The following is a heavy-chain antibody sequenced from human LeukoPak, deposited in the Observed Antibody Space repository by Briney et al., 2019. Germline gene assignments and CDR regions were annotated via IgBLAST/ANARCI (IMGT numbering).Heavy chain of an antibody. Sequence: QSGGSLRLSCAASGFTFSNSPMSWVRQAPGKGLEWVSGISGGSTTFYADSVKGRFTVSRDNSQNTVYLQMNGLRVEDTAVYYCAKANWDDSGGYWGQGTLVTVSS. CDR1: GFTFSNSP. J-gene: IGHJ4*02. V-gene: IGHV3-23*01. D-gene: IGHD1-20*01. CDR2: ISGGSTT. CDR3: AKANWDDSGGY.